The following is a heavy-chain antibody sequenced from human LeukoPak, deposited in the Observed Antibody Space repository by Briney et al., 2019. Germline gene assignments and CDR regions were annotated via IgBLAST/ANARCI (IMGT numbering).Heavy chain of an antibody. Sequence: ASVTLSCKAAGYTFSVCYMDWRRQAPGQGLEWMGWVNPNSGGTSYAQKFQGRFTMTRDTSINTAYMEVSGLRSDDTAVYYCSRGAPTIAMTGTGLDYWGQGTLVAVSS. J-gene: IGHJ4*02. CDR2: VNPNSGGT. V-gene: IGHV1-2*02. CDR1: GYTFSVCY. CDR3: SRGAPTIAMTGTGLDY. D-gene: IGHD6-19*01.